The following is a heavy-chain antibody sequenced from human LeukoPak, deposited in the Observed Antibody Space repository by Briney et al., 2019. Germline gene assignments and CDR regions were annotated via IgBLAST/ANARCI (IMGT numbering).Heavy chain of an antibody. CDR1: RFTFSSYS. J-gene: IGHJ4*02. Sequence: GGSLRLSCAASRFTFSSYSMNWVRQAPGKGLEWVSSISSSGNYIYYADSVKGRFTISRDNAKNSLYLQMNNLRAEDTAVYYCARSWKAGGWGQGTLVTVSS. V-gene: IGHV3-21*01. D-gene: IGHD1-1*01. CDR2: ISSSGNYI. CDR3: ARSWKAGG.